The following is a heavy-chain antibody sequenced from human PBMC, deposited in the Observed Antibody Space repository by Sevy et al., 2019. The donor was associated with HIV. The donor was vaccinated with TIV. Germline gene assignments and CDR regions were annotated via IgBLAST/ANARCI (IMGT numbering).Heavy chain of an antibody. Sequence: GGSLRLSCAASGFTFRTYSMNWVRQSPGKGLEWLSSISDDIRYIYYSDSVKGRFTISGANAKNLLFLQMNNLRVEDTAIYYCARDFTIFGVVSGIDYWGQRNLVTVSS. J-gene: IGHJ4*02. CDR3: ARDFTIFGVVSGIDY. V-gene: IGHV3-21*04. CDR2: ISDDIRYI. CDR1: GFTFRTYS. D-gene: IGHD3-3*01.